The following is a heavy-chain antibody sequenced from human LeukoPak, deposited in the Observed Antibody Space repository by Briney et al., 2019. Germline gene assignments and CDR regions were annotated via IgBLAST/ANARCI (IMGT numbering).Heavy chain of an antibody. CDR2: IRYDGSNK. J-gene: IGHJ4*02. V-gene: IGHV3-30*02. CDR3: AKGHYDFWSGYFDY. D-gene: IGHD3-3*01. CDR1: GFTFSSYG. Sequence: PGGSLRLSCAASGFTFSSYGMHWVRQAPGKGLEWVAFIRYDGSNKYYADSVKGRFTISRDNSKNTLYLQMNSLRAEDTAVYYCAKGHYDFWSGYFDYWGQGTLVTVSS.